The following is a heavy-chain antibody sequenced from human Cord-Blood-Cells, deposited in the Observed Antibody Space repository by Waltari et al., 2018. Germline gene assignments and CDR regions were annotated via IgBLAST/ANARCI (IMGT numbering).Heavy chain of an antibody. J-gene: IGHJ3*02. Sequence: QVQLVESGGGVVQPGRSLRLSCAASGFTFSSYGMHWVRQAPGKGLEWVAVIWYDGSNKYYADSVKGRFTISRDNSKNTLYLQMNSLRAEDTAVYYCARGGAAAGTAFDIWGQGTMVTVSS. D-gene: IGHD6-13*01. CDR1: GFTFSSYG. V-gene: IGHV3-33*01. CDR2: IWYDGSNK. CDR3: ARGGAAAGTAFDI.